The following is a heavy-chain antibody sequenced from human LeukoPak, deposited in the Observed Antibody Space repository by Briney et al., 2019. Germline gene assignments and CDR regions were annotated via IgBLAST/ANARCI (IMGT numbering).Heavy chain of an antibody. CDR2: ISRSSRAI. CDR1: GXTFSYYS. J-gene: IGHJ4*02. Sequence: GGSLRLSCAASGXTFSYYSMNWVRQAPGKGLEWVSYISRSSRAIYYADSVKGRFTISRDNAKNSLFLQMNSLRDEDTAVYYCARDPYSYDTSGPKPFDYWGQGTLVTVSS. CDR3: ARDPYSYDTSGPKPFDY. D-gene: IGHD3-3*01. V-gene: IGHV3-48*02.